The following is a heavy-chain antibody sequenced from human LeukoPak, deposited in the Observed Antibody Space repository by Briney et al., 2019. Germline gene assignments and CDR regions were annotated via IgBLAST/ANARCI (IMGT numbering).Heavy chain of an antibody. D-gene: IGHD5-18*01. V-gene: IGHV3-21*01. J-gene: IGHJ4*02. CDR2: ISSSSSYI. CDR1: GFTFSSYS. CDR3: ARDRGYSYEFDY. Sequence: GGSLRLSCAASGFTFSSYSMNWVRQAPGKGLEWVSSISSSSSYIYYADSVKGRFTISRDNAKNSLYLQMNSLRAEDMAVYYCARDRGYSYEFDYWGQGTLVTVSS.